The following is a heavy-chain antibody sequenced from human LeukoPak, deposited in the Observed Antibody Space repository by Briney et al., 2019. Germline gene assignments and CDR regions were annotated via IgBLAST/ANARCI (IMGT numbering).Heavy chain of an antibody. CDR2: INHSGST. CDR1: GGSFSGYY. Sequence: SETLSLTCAVYGGSFSGYYWSWIRQPPGKGLEWIGEINHSGSTNYNPSLKSRVTISVDTSKNQFSLKLSSVTAADTAVYYCARARQIMITFGGVIVTSWFGPWGQGTLVTVSS. CDR3: ARARQIMITFGGVIVTSWFGP. J-gene: IGHJ5*02. V-gene: IGHV4-34*01. D-gene: IGHD3-16*02.